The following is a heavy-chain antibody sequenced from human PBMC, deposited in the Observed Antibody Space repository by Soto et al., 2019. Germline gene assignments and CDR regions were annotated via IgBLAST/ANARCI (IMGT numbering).Heavy chain of an antibody. CDR1: GFTFISYE. D-gene: IGHD3-22*01. V-gene: IGHV3-48*03. CDR3: ARDQYYDSSGYPGAFDY. Sequence: PGWSLRLSCASSGFTFISYEMNWIRQAPGKGLEWVSYISSSGSTIYYADSVKGRFTISRDNAKNSLYLQMNSLRAEDTAVYYCARDQYYDSSGYPGAFDYWGQGILVTVSS. CDR2: ISSSGSTI. J-gene: IGHJ4*02.